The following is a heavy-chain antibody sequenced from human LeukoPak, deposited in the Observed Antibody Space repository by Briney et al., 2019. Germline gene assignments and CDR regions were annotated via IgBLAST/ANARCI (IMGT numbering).Heavy chain of an antibody. V-gene: IGHV1-69*05. J-gene: IGHJ4*02. CDR1: GGTFSSYA. CDR2: IIPIFGTA. CDR3: ASLGFAVADH. D-gene: IGHD2-2*01. Sequence: GASVKVSCKASGGTFSSYAISWVRQAPGQGLEWMGRIIPIFGTANYAQKFQGRVTITTDESTSTAYMELSSLRSEDTAVYYCASLGFAVADHWGQGTLVTVSS.